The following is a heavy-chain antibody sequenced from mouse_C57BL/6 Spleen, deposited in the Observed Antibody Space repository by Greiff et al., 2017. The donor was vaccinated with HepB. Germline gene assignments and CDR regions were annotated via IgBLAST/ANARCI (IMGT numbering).Heavy chain of an antibody. CDR2: IYPSDSET. D-gene: IGHD4-1*01. CDR1: GYTFTSYW. V-gene: IGHV1-61*01. CDR3: ARSFWDVYAMDY. J-gene: IGHJ4*01. Sequence: QVQLQQPGAELVRPGSSVKLSCKASGYTFTSYWMDWVKQRPGQGLEWIGNIYPSDSETHYNQKFKDKATLTVDKSSSTAYMQLSSLTSEDSAVYYCARSFWDVYAMDYWGQGTSVTVSS.